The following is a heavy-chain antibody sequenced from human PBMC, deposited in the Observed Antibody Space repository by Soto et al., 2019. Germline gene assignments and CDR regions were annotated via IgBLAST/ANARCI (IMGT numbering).Heavy chain of an antibody. J-gene: IGHJ5*02. CDR3: SSSAAESFDP. V-gene: IGHV4-39*02. CDR2: IDFRGTT. D-gene: IGHD6-25*01. Sequence: RRPPGKGLEWIGSIDFRGTTYTNPSLESRVTISVDTSKNHFSLKLDSVTAADTALYYCSSSAAESFDPWGRLTL.